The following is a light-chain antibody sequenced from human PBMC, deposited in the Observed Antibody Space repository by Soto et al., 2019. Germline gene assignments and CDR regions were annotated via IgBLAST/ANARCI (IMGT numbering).Light chain of an antibody. CDR3: VLVVSYLM. CDR1: QSIGKK. J-gene: IGKJ1*01. V-gene: IGKV3-15*01. CDR2: GAS. Sequence: IVLAQSAATLSLAPWERFTLSFRATQSIGKKVAWYLQRPGQAPRLRMLGASTRATDILARFSGSGSGTEFTLTMTGLQSEELAAVVVVLVVSYLMFGEGTKVDIK.